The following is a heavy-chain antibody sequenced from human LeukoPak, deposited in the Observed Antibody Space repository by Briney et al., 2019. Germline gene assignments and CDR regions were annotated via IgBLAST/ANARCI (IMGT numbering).Heavy chain of an antibody. Sequence: SETLSLTCAVYGGSFSGYYWSWIRQPPGKGLEWIGEINHSGSTNYNPSLKSRVTISVDTSKNQFSLKLGSVTAADTAVYYCAGNAWYYYGSGSYYTVNWFDPWGQGTLVTVSS. D-gene: IGHD3-10*01. CDR3: AGNAWYYYGSGSYYTVNWFDP. CDR1: GGSFSGYY. J-gene: IGHJ5*02. CDR2: INHSGST. V-gene: IGHV4-34*01.